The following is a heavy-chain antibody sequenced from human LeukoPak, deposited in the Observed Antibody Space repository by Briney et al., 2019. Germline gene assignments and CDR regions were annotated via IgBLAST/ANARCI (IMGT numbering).Heavy chain of an antibody. V-gene: IGHV3-23*01. Sequence: GGSLRLSCAASGFIFSNYGMNWVRQAPGKGLEWVAAISASGSATSYADSVRGRFTISRDNSKNTLYLQMNSLRAEDTAVYYCARDEIWGQGTMVTVSS. CDR3: ARDEI. CDR2: ISASGSAT. CDR1: GFIFSNYG. J-gene: IGHJ3*02.